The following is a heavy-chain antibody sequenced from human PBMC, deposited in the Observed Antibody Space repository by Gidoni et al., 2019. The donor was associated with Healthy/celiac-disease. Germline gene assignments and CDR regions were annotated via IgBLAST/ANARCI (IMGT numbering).Heavy chain of an antibody. D-gene: IGHD2-2*01. J-gene: IGHJ6*03. V-gene: IGHV1-69*04. CDR3: AREPPLYCSSTSCQGYYYYYYMDV. Sequence: QVQLVQSGAEVKKPGSSVKVSCKASGGTFSSYAISSVRQAPGQGLEWMGMSIPILGIANYSQKFQGRVTITADKSTSTAYTELSSLRSEDTAVYYCAREPPLYCSSTSCQGYYYYYYMDVWGKGTTVTVSS. CDR1: GGTFSSYA. CDR2: SIPILGIA.